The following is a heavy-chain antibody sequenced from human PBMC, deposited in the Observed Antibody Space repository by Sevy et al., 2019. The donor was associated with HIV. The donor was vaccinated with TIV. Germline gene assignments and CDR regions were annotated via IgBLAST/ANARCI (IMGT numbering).Heavy chain of an antibody. J-gene: IGHJ4*02. Sequence: SETLSLTCTVSGDSISSYYWSWIRQPAGKGLEWIGRIYTSGRTNYNPSLKSRVTMSVDTSKNQFTLKLRSVTAADTAVYFCTRGEVQLWPSGFDYWGQGTLVTVSS. V-gene: IGHV4-4*07. CDR3: TRGEVQLWPSGFDY. D-gene: IGHD1-1*01. CDR2: IYTSGRT. CDR1: GDSISSYY.